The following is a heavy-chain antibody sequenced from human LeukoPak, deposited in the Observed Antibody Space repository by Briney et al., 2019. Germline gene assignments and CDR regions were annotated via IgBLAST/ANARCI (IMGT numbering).Heavy chain of an antibody. CDR3: ARLGRWLQPQDY. V-gene: IGHV4-59*08. D-gene: IGHD5-24*01. CDR1: GGSISSYY. J-gene: IGHJ4*02. Sequence: SETLSLTCTVSGGSISSYYWSWIRQPPGNGLEGIGYIYYSGTTNYNPSLKSRVTISVDTSKNQFSLKLSSVTAADTAVYYCARLGRWLQPQDYWGQGTLVTVSS. CDR2: IYYSGTT.